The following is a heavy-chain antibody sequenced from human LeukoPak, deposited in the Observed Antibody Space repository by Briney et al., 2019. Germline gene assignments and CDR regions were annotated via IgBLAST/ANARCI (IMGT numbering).Heavy chain of an antibody. CDR3: ARGDFDWLNYRGFDY. CDR2: INPKSGGT. Sequence: GASVKVSCKASGYTFTDYYMHWVRQAPGQGLEWMGSINPKSGGTNYAQKFQGRVTMTRDTSISTAYMELSRLRSDDTAVYYCARGDFDWLNYRGFDYWGQGTLVTVSS. J-gene: IGHJ4*02. CDR1: GYTFTDYY. V-gene: IGHV1-2*02. D-gene: IGHD3-9*01.